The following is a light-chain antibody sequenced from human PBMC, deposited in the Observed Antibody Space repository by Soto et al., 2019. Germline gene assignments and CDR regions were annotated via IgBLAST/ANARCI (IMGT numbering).Light chain of an antibody. V-gene: IGLV5-45*03. CDR1: SGLNVATYR. CDR3: MIWHTNAWV. CDR2: YKSASDS. Sequence: QPVLTQPSSLSASPGASASLTCTLRSGLNVATYRIYWFQQKPGSPPQFLLRYKSASDSYLAPGVPSRFSVSKDASANEGVLLISGLQSDDEADYHCMIWHTNAWVFGGGTKLTVL. J-gene: IGLJ3*02.